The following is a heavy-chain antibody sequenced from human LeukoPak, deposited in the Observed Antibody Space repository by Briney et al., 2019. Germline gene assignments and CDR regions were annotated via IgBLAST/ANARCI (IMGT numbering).Heavy chain of an antibody. CDR1: GYTFTSYA. Sequence: GASVKVSCKASGYTFTSYAMHWVRQAPGQRLEWMGWINAGNGNTKYSQKFQGRVTITRDTSASTAYMELSSLRSEDTAVYYCAKGYSYGNMLKGTLANGYWGQGTLVTVSS. CDR2: INAGNGNT. J-gene: IGHJ4*02. CDR3: AKGYSYGNMLKGTLANGY. D-gene: IGHD5-18*01. V-gene: IGHV1-3*01.